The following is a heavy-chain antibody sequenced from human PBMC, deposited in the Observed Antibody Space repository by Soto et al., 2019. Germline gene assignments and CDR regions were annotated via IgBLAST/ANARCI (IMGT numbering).Heavy chain of an antibody. D-gene: IGHD3-3*01. V-gene: IGHV3-23*01. CDR1: GFTFSSYA. CDR2: ISGSGGST. CDR3: AKDGYYDFWSGYPGGMDV. Sequence: GGSLRLSCAASGFTFSSYAMSWVRQAPGKGLEWVSAISGSGGSTYYADSVKGRFTISRDNSKNTLYLQMNSLRAEDTAVYYCAKDGYYDFWSGYPGGMDVWGQGTTVTVSS. J-gene: IGHJ6*02.